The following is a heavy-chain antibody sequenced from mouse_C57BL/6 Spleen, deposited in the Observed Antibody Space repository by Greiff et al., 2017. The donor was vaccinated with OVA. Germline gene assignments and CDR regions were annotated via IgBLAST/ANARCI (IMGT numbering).Heavy chain of an antibody. J-gene: IGHJ4*01. D-gene: IGHD2-4*01. CDR2: IDPEDGET. Sequence: VQLKESGAELVKPGASVKLSCTASGFNIKDYYMHWVKQRTEQGLEWIGRIDPEDGETTYAPKFQGKATITADTSSNTAYLQLSSLTSEDTAVYYCARSIYYDYDDAMDYWDQGTSVTVSS. V-gene: IGHV14-2*01. CDR1: GFNIKDYY. CDR3: ARSIYYDYDDAMDY.